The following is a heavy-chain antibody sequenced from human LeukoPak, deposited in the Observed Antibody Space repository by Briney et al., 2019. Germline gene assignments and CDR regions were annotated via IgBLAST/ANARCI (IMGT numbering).Heavy chain of an antibody. V-gene: IGHV3-11*01. CDR2: ISSSGSTI. D-gene: IGHD6-13*01. CDR1: GFTFSDYY. Sequence: SGGSLRLSCAASGFTFSDYYMSWIRQAPGKGLEWVSYISSSGSTIYYADSVKGRFTISRDNAKNSLYLQMNSLRAEDTAVYYCARDPAHSRYYYYMDVWGKGTTVTVSS. J-gene: IGHJ6*03. CDR3: ARDPAHSRYYYYMDV.